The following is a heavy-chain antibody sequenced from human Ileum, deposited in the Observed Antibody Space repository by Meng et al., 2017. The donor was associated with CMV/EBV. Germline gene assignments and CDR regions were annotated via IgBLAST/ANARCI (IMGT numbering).Heavy chain of an antibody. CDR3: VSEPYDTLTGLPGWYFDT. V-gene: IGHV3-21*06. J-gene: IGHJ4*02. CDR2: ISSSGSWI. D-gene: IGHD3-9*01. Sequence: GESLKISCAASGFTFNSYSMNWVRQAPGKGLEWVSSISSSGSWIYYADSVRGRFSISRDNAKNSLYLQMNSLRAEDTAVYYCVSEPYDTLTGLPGWYFDTWGQGELVNGAS. CDR1: GFTFNSYS.